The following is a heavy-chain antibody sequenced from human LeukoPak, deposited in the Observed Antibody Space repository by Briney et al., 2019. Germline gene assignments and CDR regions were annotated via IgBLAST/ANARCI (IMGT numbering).Heavy chain of an antibody. CDR2: ISSSSSYI. CDR3: ARDLITMAQDSLDY. Sequence: GGSLRLSCAASGFTFSSYSMNWVRKAPGKGLEWVSSISSSSSYIYYADSAKGRFTISRDNAKNSLYLQMNSLRAEDTAVYYCARDLITMAQDSLDYWGQGTLVTVSS. CDR1: GFTFSSYS. D-gene: IGHD3-10*01. J-gene: IGHJ4*02. V-gene: IGHV3-21*01.